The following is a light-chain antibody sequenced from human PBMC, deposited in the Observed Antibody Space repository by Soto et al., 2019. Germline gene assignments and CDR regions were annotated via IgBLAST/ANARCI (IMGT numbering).Light chain of an antibody. Sequence: EIVLTQSPGTLSLSPGDRATLSCRASHSINTSFLAWFQQKPGQAPRLLIYAASTRATGIPDRFSGSASETDFTLTINRLEPEDSAVYYCQQYASAPFSLGLGTKVDIK. CDR3: QQYASAPFS. J-gene: IGKJ3*01. CDR1: HSINTSF. V-gene: IGKV3-20*01. CDR2: AAS.